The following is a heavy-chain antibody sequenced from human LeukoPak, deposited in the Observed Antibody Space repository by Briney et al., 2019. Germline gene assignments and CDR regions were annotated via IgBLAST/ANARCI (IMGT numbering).Heavy chain of an antibody. J-gene: IGHJ4*02. Sequence: SETLSLTCTVSGGSISSYYWSWIRQPPGKGLEWIGYIYYSGSTNYNPSPKSRVTISVDTSKNQFSLKLSSVTAADTAVYYCARYVTRYYYDSSGYGLDYWGQGTLVTVSS. D-gene: IGHD3-22*01. CDR2: IYYSGST. CDR3: ARYVTRYYYDSSGYGLDY. V-gene: IGHV4-59*01. CDR1: GGSISSYY.